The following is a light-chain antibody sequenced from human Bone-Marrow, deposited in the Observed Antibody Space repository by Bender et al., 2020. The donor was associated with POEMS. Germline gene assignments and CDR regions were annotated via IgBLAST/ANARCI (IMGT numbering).Light chain of an antibody. J-gene: IGLJ3*02. CDR3: SAWDNSLSGWV. V-gene: IGLV1-36*01. Sequence: QSVVTQPPSLSEAPRQRVTISCSGSSSNIGNHGVNWYQQLPGEAPKLLIYYDDLLTPGVSDRFSASKSGTSACLAISELQSKDGAFYYCSAWDNSLSGWVFGGATKLTVL. CDR1: SSNIGNHG. CDR2: YDD.